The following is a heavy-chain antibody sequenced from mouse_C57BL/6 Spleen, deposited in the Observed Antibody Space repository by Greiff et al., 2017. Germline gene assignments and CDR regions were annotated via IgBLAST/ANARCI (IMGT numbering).Heavy chain of an antibody. CDR2: INPNNGGT. D-gene: IGHD2-4*01. CDR1: GYTFTDYN. CDR3: ARRLYDYDADYYAMDY. Sequence: EVQVVESGPELVKPGASVKIPCKASGYTFTDYNMDWVKQSHGKSLEWIGDINPNNGGTIYNQKFKGKATLTVDKSSSTAYMELRSLTSEDTAVYYCARRLYDYDADYYAMDYWGQGTSVTVSS. V-gene: IGHV1-18*01. J-gene: IGHJ4*01.